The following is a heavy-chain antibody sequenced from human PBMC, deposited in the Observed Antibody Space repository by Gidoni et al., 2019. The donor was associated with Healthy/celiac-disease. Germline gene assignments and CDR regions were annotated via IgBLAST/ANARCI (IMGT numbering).Heavy chain of an antibody. CDR3: ARGGQYYYYYGMDV. CDR2: ISYDGSNK. Sequence: QAQLVESGGGVVQPGRSLSLSCAASGFPFSSYAMHWVRQAPGKGLEWVAVISYDGSNKYYEDSVKGRFTISRDNSKNTLYLQMNSLRAEDTAVYYCARGGQYYYYYGMDVWGKGTTVTVSS. V-gene: IGHV3-30-3*01. J-gene: IGHJ6*04. CDR1: GFPFSSYA. D-gene: IGHD3-10*01.